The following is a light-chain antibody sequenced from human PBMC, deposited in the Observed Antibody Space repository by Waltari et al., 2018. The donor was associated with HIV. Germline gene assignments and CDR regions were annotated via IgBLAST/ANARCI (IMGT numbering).Light chain of an antibody. CDR3: QSFDSDSQV. V-gene: IGLV6-57*01. J-gene: IGLJ2*01. CDR1: RGSIVRNP. CDR2: DDN. Sequence: FMLTQPHSVSASPGKTITISCTLTRGSIVRNPLDRYQQRPGGSPTTVIFDDNQRPSGVSDRFSGSIDTSSNSASLTIVGLRTEDEADYYCQSFDSDSQVFGGGTRLTVL.